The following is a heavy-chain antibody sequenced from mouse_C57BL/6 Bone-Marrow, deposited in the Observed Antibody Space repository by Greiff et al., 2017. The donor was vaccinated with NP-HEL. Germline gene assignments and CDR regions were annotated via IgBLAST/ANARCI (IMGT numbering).Heavy chain of an antibody. V-gene: IGHV1-15*01. CDR2: IDPETGGT. CDR1: GYTFTDYE. Sequence: VQLQQSGAELVRPGASVTLSCKASGYTFTDYEMHWVKQTPVHGLEWIGAIDPETGGTAYNQKFKGKAILTADKSSSTAYMELRSVTSEDSAGYYCTSGGSNYDYWGQGTTLTVSS. D-gene: IGHD2-5*01. CDR3: TSGGSNYDY. J-gene: IGHJ2*01.